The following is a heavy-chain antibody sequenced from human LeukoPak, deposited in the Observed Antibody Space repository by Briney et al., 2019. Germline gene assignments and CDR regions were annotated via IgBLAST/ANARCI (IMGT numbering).Heavy chain of an antibody. V-gene: IGHV3-21*01. Sequence: GGSLRLSCAASGFTFSSYSMNWVRQAPGKGLEWVSSISSSSSYIYYADSVKGRFTISRDNAKNSLYLQVNSLRAEDTAVYYCSRESSGWNENYWGQGTLVTVSS. J-gene: IGHJ4*02. CDR3: SRESSGWNENY. D-gene: IGHD6-19*01. CDR1: GFTFSSYS. CDR2: ISSSSSYI.